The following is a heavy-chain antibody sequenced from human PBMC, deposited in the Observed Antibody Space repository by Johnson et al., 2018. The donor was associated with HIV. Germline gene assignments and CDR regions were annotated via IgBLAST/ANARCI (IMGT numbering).Heavy chain of an antibody. D-gene: IGHD3-22*01. CDR2: ISGDGSSS. J-gene: IGHJ3*02. Sequence: EKLVESGGALVQPGGSLRLSCEVSGFTISTFWMHWVRQVPGKGLMWVSRISGDGSSSSYADSVKGRFTISRDNAKNTLYLQMNSLRAEDTAVYYCAKDPYDSSGYRRDAFYIWGQGTMVTISS. CDR3: AKDPYDSSGYRRDAFYI. CDR1: GFTISTFW. V-gene: IGHV3-74*01.